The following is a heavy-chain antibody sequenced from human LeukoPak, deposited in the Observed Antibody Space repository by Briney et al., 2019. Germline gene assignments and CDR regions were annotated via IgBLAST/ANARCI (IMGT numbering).Heavy chain of an antibody. D-gene: IGHD3-22*01. CDR3: AKDLTTHYYDSSLNDY. CDR1: GFTFSSYA. Sequence: GGSLRLSCAASGFTFSSYAMSWVRQAPGKGLEWVSAISGSSGSTYYADSVKGRFTISRDNSKNTLYLQMNSLRAEDTAVYYCAKDLTTHYYDSSLNDYWGQGTLVTVSS. V-gene: IGHV3-23*01. CDR2: ISGSSGST. J-gene: IGHJ4*02.